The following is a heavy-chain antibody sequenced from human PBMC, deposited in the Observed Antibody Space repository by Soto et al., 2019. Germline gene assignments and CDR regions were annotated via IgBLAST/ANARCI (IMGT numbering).Heavy chain of an antibody. CDR3: ARGYSSRFHYYYGMDV. D-gene: IGHD6-13*01. CDR1: GGSFSGYY. CDR2: INHSGSA. V-gene: IGHV4-34*01. Sequence: LSLTCAVYGGSFSGYYWSWIRQPPGKGLGWIGEINHSGSANYNPSLKSRVTISVDTSKNQFSLKLSSVTAADTAVYYCARGYSSRFHYYYGMDVWGQGTTVTVSS. J-gene: IGHJ6*02.